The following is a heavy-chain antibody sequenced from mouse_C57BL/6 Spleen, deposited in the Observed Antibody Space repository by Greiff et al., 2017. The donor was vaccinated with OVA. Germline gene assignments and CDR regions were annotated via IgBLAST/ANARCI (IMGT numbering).Heavy chain of an antibody. Sequence: EVQLQQSGTVLARPGASVKMSCKTSGYTFTSYWMHWVKQRPGQGLEWIGAIYPGNSDTSYNQKFKGKAKLTAVTSASTAYMELSSLTNEDSAVYYCTRKYSNYGAWFAYWGQGTLVTVSA. CDR1: GYTFTSYW. CDR2: IYPGNSDT. CDR3: TRKYSNYGAWFAY. J-gene: IGHJ3*01. V-gene: IGHV1-5*01. D-gene: IGHD2-5*01.